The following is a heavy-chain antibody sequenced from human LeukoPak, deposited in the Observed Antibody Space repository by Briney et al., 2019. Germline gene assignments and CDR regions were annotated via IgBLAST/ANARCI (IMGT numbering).Heavy chain of an antibody. D-gene: IGHD4-23*01. CDR1: GFTFSSYA. Sequence: GGSLRLSCAASGFTFSSYAMSWVRQAPGKGLEWVSAISGNGDSAYYADSVKGRFTISRDNSKNTLYLQMNSLRAEDTAVYYCAKDLGSVVTPPSLDYWGQGTLVTVSS. J-gene: IGHJ4*02. CDR2: ISGNGDSA. V-gene: IGHV3-23*01. CDR3: AKDLGSVVTPPSLDY.